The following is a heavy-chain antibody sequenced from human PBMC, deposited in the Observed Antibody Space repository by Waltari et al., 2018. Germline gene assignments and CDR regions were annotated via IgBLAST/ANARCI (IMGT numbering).Heavy chain of an antibody. Sequence: EVQLVESGGGLVQPGESLRLSCAASGFTFSSYSMNWVREAPGKGLEWVSYISRSSSNIYYADSVKGRFTISRDSVKNLLYLQMNNLRIEDTAVYYCARDYYGDYVFDYWGQGTLVTVSS. J-gene: IGHJ4*02. CDR2: ISRSSSNI. V-gene: IGHV3-48*01. CDR3: ARDYYGDYVFDY. CDR1: GFTFSSYS. D-gene: IGHD4-17*01.